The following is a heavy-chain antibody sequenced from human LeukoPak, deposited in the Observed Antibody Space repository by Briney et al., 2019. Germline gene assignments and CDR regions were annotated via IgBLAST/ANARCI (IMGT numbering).Heavy chain of an antibody. D-gene: IGHD5-18*01. CDR2: IRYDGSNK. J-gene: IGHJ6*03. Sequence: GGPLRLSCAASGFTFSNYAMHWVRQAPGKGREWVAFIRYDGSNKYYADSVKGRFTISRDNSKNTLYLQMNSLRAEDTAVYYCAKASGYSYGYYMDVWGKGTTVTVSS. CDR3: AKASGYSYGYYMDV. CDR1: GFTFSNYA. V-gene: IGHV3-30*02.